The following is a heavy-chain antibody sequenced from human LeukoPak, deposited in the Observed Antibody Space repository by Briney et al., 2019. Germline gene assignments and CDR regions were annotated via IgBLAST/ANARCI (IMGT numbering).Heavy chain of an antibody. CDR1: GYTFTSYD. CDR3: AREVYGSYYGQAFDI. D-gene: IGHD1-26*01. V-gene: IGHV1-8*01. J-gene: IGHJ3*02. CDR2: MNPNSGNT. Sequence: ASVKVSCKASGYTFTSYDINWVRQATGQGFEWMGWMNPNSGNTGYAQKFQGRVTMTRNTSISTAYMELSSLRSEDTAVYYCAREVYGSYYGQAFDIWGQGTMVTVSS.